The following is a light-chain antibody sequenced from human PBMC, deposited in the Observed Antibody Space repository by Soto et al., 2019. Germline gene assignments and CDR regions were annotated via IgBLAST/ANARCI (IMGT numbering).Light chain of an antibody. CDR1: QGISSA. CDR2: DAS. J-gene: IGKJ4*01. V-gene: IGKV1-13*02. Sequence: AIQLTQSPSSLSASVGDIVTITCRASQGISSALAWYQQQPGKAPSLLIYDASTLESGVPSRFSGSGSGTDFTLTISSLQPEDFTTYYCQQFNSYLLTFGGGTKVEIK. CDR3: QQFNSYLLT.